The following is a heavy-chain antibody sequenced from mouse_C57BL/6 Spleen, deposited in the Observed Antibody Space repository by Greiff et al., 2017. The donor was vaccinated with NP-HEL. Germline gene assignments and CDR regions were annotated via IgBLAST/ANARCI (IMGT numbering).Heavy chain of an antibody. D-gene: IGHD2-4*01. CDR1: GFTFTDYY. V-gene: IGHV7-3*01. J-gene: IGHJ1*03. CDR3: ARYYDYDGDWYFDV. Sequence: EVQVVESGGGLVQPGGSLSLSCAASGFTFTDYYMSWVRQPPGKALEWLGFIRNKANGYTTEYSASVKGRFTISRDNSQSILYLQMNALIAEDSATYYCARYYDYDGDWYFDVWGTGTTVTVSS. CDR2: IRNKANGYTT.